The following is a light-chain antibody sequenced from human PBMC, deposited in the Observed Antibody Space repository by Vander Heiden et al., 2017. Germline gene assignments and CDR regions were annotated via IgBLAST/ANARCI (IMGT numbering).Light chain of an antibody. V-gene: IGLV3-21*02. CDR2: DNS. Sequence: SYVLTQPPSVSVAPRQTADIACVGDNIGSKSVHWYQQQPGQAPVLVVYDNSDRPSGIPERFSGSNSGNTATLTISRVEAGDEADYYCQVWDKINDHYVFGTGTKVTVL. J-gene: IGLJ1*01. CDR1: NIGSKS. CDR3: QVWDKINDHYV.